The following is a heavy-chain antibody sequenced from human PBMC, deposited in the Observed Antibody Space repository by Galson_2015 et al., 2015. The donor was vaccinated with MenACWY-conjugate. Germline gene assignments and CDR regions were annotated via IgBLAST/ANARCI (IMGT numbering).Heavy chain of an antibody. Sequence: SLRLSCAASGITFSHCGMNWVRQAPGKGLEWISYISPGSGIIYYADSAKGRFTISRDDAKNSLFLQISSLRDEDTAVYYSAWGRNPTVKSMYLDYWGQGTLVTVSS. CDR2: ISPGSGII. CDR3: AWGRNPTVKSMYLDY. V-gene: IGHV3-48*02. D-gene: IGHD1-14*01. J-gene: IGHJ4*02. CDR1: GITFSHCG.